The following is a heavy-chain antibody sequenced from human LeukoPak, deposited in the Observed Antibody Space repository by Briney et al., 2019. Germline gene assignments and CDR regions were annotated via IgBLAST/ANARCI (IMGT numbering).Heavy chain of an antibody. CDR2: IKQDGSEK. D-gene: IGHD3-10*01. CDR3: ARGQLVFDY. V-gene: IGHV3-7*01. Sequence: GGSLRLSCAVSGFTFSNYWMTWVRQAPGKGLEWVANIKQDGSEKYYVDSVKGRIIISRDNAKNSLYLQMNSLRVEDTAVYYCARGQLVFDYWGQGTLVTVSS. J-gene: IGHJ4*02. CDR1: GFTFSNYW.